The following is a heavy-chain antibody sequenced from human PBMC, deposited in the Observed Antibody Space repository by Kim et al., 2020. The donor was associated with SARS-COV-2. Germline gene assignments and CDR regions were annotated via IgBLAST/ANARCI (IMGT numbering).Heavy chain of an antibody. J-gene: IGHJ3*01. D-gene: IGHD1-1*01. Sequence: GGSLRLSCTAPSRGWMQWVRQAPGEGLEWVALIKDNGATPDYAAPVKGRFSASRDDSRNTVYLQMNDLKTEDTAMYYCTLHLEHYLWGRGTVVIVS. V-gene: IGHV3-15*01. CDR2: IKDNGATP. CDR3: TLHLEHYL. CDR1: SRGW.